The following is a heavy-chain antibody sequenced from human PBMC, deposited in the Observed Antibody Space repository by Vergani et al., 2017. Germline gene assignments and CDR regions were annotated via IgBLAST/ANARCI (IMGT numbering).Heavy chain of an antibody. V-gene: IGHV3-33*01. CDR1: GFTFSSYG. Sequence: QVQLVESGGGVVQPGRSLRLSCAASGFTFSSYGMHWVRQAPGKGLEWVAVIWYDGSNKYYADSVKGRFTISRDNSKNTLYLQMSSLRSEDTAVYYCARGPIVVVNTGAFDIWGQGTMVTVSS. D-gene: IGHD3-22*01. CDR3: ARGPIVVVNTGAFDI. CDR2: IWYDGSNK. J-gene: IGHJ3*02.